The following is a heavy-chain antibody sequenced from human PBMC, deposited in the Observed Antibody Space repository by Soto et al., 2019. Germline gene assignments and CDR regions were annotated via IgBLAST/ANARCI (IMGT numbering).Heavy chain of an antibody. Sequence: PSETLSLTCTVSGGSISSSSYYWGWIRQPPGKGLEWIGSIFYSGTTYYNPSLKSRVTISVDTSKNQFSLNLSSVTAADTAVYFCARRSQQLGYLDYWGQGTLVTVSS. J-gene: IGHJ4*02. CDR2: IFYSGTT. D-gene: IGHD6-13*01. CDR1: GGSISSSSYY. V-gene: IGHV4-39*01. CDR3: ARRSQQLGYLDY.